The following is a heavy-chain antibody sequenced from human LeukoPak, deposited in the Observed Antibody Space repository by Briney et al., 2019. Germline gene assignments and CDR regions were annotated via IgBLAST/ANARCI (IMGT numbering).Heavy chain of an antibody. CDR3: AKDAAAAGHGYYYYGMDV. CDR1: GFTFDDYA. Sequence: GGSLRLSCAASGFTFDDYAMHWVRQAPGKGLEWVSGISWNSGSIGYADSVKGRFTISRDNAKNSLYLQMNSLRAEDTALYYCAKDAAAAGHGYYYYGMDVWGQGTTVTVSS. V-gene: IGHV3-9*01. CDR2: ISWNSGSI. D-gene: IGHD6-13*01. J-gene: IGHJ6*02.